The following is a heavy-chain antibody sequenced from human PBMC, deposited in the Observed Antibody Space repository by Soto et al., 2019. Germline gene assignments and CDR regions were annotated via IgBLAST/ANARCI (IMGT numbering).Heavy chain of an antibody. J-gene: IGHJ4*02. D-gene: IGHD6-13*01. CDR3: AKGLSKSRVFVFDY. Sequence: SMRLSCLAYEFTFSNSDMSWVRQPQGKGLEWVAAISGNDDSTNYADSVKGRCIISRDKSKNTLDLQMNSLRAQDTAVYYCAKGLSKSRVFVFDYWGQGIRVTVSS. V-gene: IGHV3-23*01. CDR1: EFTFSNSD. CDR2: ISGNDDST.